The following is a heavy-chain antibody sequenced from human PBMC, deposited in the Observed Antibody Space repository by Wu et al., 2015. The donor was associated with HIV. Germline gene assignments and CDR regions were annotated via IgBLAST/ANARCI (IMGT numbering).Heavy chain of an antibody. J-gene: IGHJ3*02. CDR2: INPNSGGT. CDR3: ARGRSEVDPHDALDI. Sequence: QVQLVQSGAEVKKPGASVKVSCKASGYTFTGYYMHWVRQAPGQGLEWMGWINPNSGGTNYAQKFQGRVTMTEDTSTNTAYMEMTRLRSDDTAVYYCARGRSEVDPHDALDIWGQGTMVTVSS. D-gene: IGHD3-3*01. CDR1: GYTFTGYY. V-gene: IGHV1-2*02.